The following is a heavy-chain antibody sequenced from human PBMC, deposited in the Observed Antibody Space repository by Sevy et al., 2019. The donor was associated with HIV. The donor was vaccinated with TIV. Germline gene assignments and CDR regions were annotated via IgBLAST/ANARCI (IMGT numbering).Heavy chain of an antibody. CDR1: GFTFSSYS. CDR3: ASVGRDSRSWYGGEGYYYMDV. D-gene: IGHD6-13*01. J-gene: IGHJ6*03. V-gene: IGHV3-21*01. Sequence: GGSLRLSCAASGFTFSSYSMNWVRQAPGKGLEWVSSISSSSSYIYYADSVKGRFTISRDNAKNSLYLQMNSPRAEDTAVYYCASVGRDSRSWYGGEGYYYMDVWGKRTTVTVSS. CDR2: ISSSSSYI.